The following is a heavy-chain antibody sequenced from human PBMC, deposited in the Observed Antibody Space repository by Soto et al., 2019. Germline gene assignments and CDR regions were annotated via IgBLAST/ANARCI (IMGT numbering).Heavy chain of an antibody. CDR3: ARLRGYRGYEPPLGDY. CDR2: IIPIFGTA. V-gene: IGHV1-69*01. Sequence: QVQLVHSGAEVKKPGSSVKVSCQASGGAFSSYAISWVRQAPGQGLEWMGGIIPIFGTANYAQKFQGRVTITADESTRKAYMGLRSLRTEDTAMYYCARLRGYRGYEPPLGDYWGNGSLVTVSS. CDR1: GGAFSSYA. D-gene: IGHD5-12*01. J-gene: IGHJ4*01.